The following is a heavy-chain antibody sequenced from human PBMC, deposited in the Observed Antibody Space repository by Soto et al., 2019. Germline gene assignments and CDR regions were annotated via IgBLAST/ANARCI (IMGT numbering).Heavy chain of an antibody. J-gene: IGHJ2*01. CDR2: IYYSGST. V-gene: IGHV4-59*08. CDR3: ARTQGSGPNWYFDL. CDR1: GGSISSYY. Sequence: QVQLQESGPGLVKPSETLSLTCTVSGGSISSYYWSWIRQPPGKGLEWIGYIYYSGSTNYNPSLKSRVTISGDTSKNQFSLKRSSVTAADTAVYYCARTQGSGPNWYFDLWGRGTLVTVSS.